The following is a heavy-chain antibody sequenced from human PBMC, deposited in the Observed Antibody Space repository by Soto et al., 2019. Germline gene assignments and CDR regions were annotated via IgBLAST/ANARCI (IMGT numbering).Heavy chain of an antibody. Sequence: PSETLSLTCTVSGGSISRYYWSWIRQPGGKGLEWIGRIYTSGTTNYNPSLKGRVTMSLDTSKNQFSLKLSSVTAADTAMYYCARGFGSSWYHFDYWGPGTLVTVSS. J-gene: IGHJ4*02. CDR2: IYTSGTT. V-gene: IGHV4-4*07. D-gene: IGHD6-13*01. CDR1: GGSISRYY. CDR3: ARGFGSSWYHFDY.